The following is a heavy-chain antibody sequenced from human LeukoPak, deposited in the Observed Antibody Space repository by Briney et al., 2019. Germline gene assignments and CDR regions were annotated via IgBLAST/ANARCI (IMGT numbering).Heavy chain of an antibody. CDR1: GFTFSSYG. D-gene: IGHD5-24*01. Sequence: GRSLRLSCAASGFTFSSYGMHWVRQAPGKGLEWVAVIWYDGSNKYYADSVKGRFTISRDNSKNTLYLQMNSLRAEDTAVYYCARTGGDGYNSGAGYWGQGTLVTVSS. V-gene: IGHV3-33*01. J-gene: IGHJ4*02. CDR3: ARTGGDGYNSGAGY. CDR2: IWYDGSNK.